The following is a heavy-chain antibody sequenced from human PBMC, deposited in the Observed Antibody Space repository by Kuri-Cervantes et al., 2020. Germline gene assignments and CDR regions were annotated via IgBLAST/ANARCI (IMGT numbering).Heavy chain of an antibody. V-gene: IGHV1-2*02. CDR2: INPNSDST. CDR1: GYTFTAYY. J-gene: IGHJ6*03. Sequence: ASVKVSCKASGYTFTAYYVHWVRQAPGQGLEWMGWINPNSDSTHYAQEFQGRVTMTRDTSISTAYMELSRLRSDDTAVYYCARYPSGDYVWRKYYYYYMDVWGKGTTVTVSS. D-gene: IGHD3-16*01. CDR3: ARYPSGDYVWRKYYYYYMDV.